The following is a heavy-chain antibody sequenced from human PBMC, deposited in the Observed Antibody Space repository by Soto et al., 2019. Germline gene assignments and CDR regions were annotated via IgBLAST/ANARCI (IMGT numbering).Heavy chain of an antibody. D-gene: IGHD3-10*01. CDR2: INPSGGST. CDR1: GYTFTGYY. V-gene: IGHV1-46*01. J-gene: IGHJ3*02. CDR3: ARWAYGSGRDAFDI. Sequence: ASVKVSCKASGYTFTGYYMHWVRQAPGQGLEWMGIINPSGGSTNYAQKLQGRVTMTTDTSTSTAYMELRSLRSDDTAVYYCARWAYGSGRDAFDIWGQGTMVTVSS.